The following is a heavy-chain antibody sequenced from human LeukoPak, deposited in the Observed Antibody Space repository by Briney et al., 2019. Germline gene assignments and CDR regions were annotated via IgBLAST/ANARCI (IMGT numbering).Heavy chain of an antibody. CDR2: IYYSGNS. J-gene: IGHJ5*02. Sequence: MASETLSLTCTFSGGSISTYYWSWIRKPPGKGLEWIGYIYYSGNSNYNPSLKSRVTISVDTSKNQFSLKLSSVTAADSAVYYCAGLGASGNGYLSWFDPWGQGTLVTVSS. D-gene: IGHD3-22*01. CDR1: GGSISTYY. CDR3: AGLGASGNGYLSWFDP. V-gene: IGHV4-59*01.